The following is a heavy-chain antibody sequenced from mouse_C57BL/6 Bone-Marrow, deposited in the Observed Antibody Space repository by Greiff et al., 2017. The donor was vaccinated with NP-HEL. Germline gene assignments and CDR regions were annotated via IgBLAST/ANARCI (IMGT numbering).Heavy chain of an antibody. Sequence: EVQLQQSGAELVRPGASVKLSCTASGFNIKDYYMHWVKQRPEQGLEWIGRIDPEDGDTESAPKFQGKATMTADTSSNTAYLQLSSLTSEDTAVYYCTTTVVATGTMDDWGQGTAVTVSS. CDR1: GFNIKDYY. V-gene: IGHV14-1*01. CDR3: TTTVVATGTMDD. CDR2: IDPEDGDT. D-gene: IGHD1-1*01. J-gene: IGHJ4*01.